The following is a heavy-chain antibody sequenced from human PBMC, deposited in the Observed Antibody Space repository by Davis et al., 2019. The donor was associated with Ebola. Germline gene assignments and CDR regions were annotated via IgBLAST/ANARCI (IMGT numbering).Heavy chain of an antibody. V-gene: IGHV3-21*01. CDR3: ARAVVVAANFDY. CDR2: ISSSSSYI. D-gene: IGHD2-15*01. Sequence: PGGSLRLSCAASGFTFSDYYMSWVRQAPGKGLEWVSSISSSSSYIYYADSVKGRFTISRDNAKNSLYLQMNSLRAEDTAVYYCARAVVVAANFDYWGQGTLVTVSS. CDR1: GFTFSDYY. J-gene: IGHJ4*02.